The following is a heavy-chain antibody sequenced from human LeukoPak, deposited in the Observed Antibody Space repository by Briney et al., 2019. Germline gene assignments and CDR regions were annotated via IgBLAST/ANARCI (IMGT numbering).Heavy chain of an antibody. CDR1: GFTFSSYA. Sequence: HPGGSLRLSCAASGFTFSSYAMGWVRQAPGQGLVWVSAIRGSGGGKNYADSVKGRFTISRDNSKNTLYLQMNSLRAEDTAVYYCAKPLLQLTGDNDYWGQGTLVTVSS. J-gene: IGHJ4*02. D-gene: IGHD5-18*01. CDR2: IRGSGGGK. V-gene: IGHV3-23*01. CDR3: AKPLLQLTGDNDY.